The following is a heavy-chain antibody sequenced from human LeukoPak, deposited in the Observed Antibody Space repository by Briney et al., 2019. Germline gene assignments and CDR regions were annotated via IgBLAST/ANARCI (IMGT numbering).Heavy chain of an antibody. V-gene: IGHV4-4*07. CDR2: IYTSGST. D-gene: IGHD1-26*01. CDR3: ARDGKDGGSYSYAFDI. J-gene: IGHJ3*02. CDR1: GGSISSYY. Sequence: PSETLSLTCTVSGGSISSYYWSWIRQPAGKGLEWIGRIYTSGSTNYNPSLKSRVTMSVDTSKNQFSLKLTSVTAADTAVYYCARDGKDGGSYSYAFDIWGQGTMVTVSS.